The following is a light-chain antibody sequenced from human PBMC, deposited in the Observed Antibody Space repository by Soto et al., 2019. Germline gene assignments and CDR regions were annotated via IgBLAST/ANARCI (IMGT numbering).Light chain of an antibody. V-gene: IGLV2-14*01. CDR2: DVS. Sequence: QSALTQPASVSASPGQSITVSCSGTSSDVGTYNYVSWCQQHPGKAPKLVIYDVSNRPSGVSTRFSGSKSGNTASLIISGLQAEDEADYYCSSYTTIRTYVFGTGTKLTVL. CDR1: SSDVGTYNY. CDR3: SSYTTIRTYV. J-gene: IGLJ1*01.